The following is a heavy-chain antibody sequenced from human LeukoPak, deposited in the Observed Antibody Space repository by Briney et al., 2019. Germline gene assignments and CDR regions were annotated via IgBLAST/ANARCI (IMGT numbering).Heavy chain of an antibody. D-gene: IGHD2-2*01. CDR3: ARQIVVVPAAHFDY. CDR1: GGSISSGSYY. V-gene: IGHV4-61*02. Sequence: PSQTLSLTCTVSGGSISSGSYYWSWIRQPAGKGLEWIGRIYTSGSTNYNPSLKSRVTISVDTSKNQFSLKLSSVTAADTAVYYCARQIVVVPAAHFDYWGQGTLVTVSS. J-gene: IGHJ4*02. CDR2: IYTSGST.